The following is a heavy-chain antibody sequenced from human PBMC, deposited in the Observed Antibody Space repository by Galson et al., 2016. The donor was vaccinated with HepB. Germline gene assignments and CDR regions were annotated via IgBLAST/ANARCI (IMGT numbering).Heavy chain of an antibody. J-gene: IGHJ3*02. CDR2: IKSKTDGGTT. CDR1: GFTFRNYA. V-gene: IGHV3-15*01. Sequence: SLRLSCAASGFTFRNYAMYWVRQAPGKGLEWVGRIKSKTDGGTTDYAAPVKGRFTISRDDSKNTLYLHMNSLKTEDTAVYYCTLNHAFDIWGQGTMVTVSS. CDR3: TLNHAFDI.